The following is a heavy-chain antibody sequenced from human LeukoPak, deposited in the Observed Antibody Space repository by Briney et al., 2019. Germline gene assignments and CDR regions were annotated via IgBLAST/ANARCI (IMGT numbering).Heavy chain of an antibody. CDR3: QGSYDAFDI. V-gene: IGHV3-23*01. J-gene: IGHJ3*02. CDR1: GFTFSSYA. CDR2: ISGSGGNT. D-gene: IGHD1-26*01. Sequence: GGSLRLSCAASGFTFSSYALSWVRQAPGKGLECVSAISGSGGNTYYADSVKGRFTISRDNSKNTLYLQMNSLRAEDTAVYYCQGSYDAFDIWGQGTMVTVSS.